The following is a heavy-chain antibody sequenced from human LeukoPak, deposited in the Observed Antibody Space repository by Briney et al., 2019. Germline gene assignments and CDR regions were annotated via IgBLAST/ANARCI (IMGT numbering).Heavy chain of an antibody. Sequence: SETLSLTCTVSGGSISSSSYYWGWIRQPPGKGLEWIGSIYYSGSTYYNPSLKRRVTISVDTSKHQFSLKLSSVTAADTAVYYCARDHCSSTSCYYYYMDVWDKGTTVTVSS. J-gene: IGHJ6*03. CDR1: GGSISSSSYY. D-gene: IGHD2-2*01. V-gene: IGHV4-39*07. CDR3: ARDHCSSTSCYYYYMDV. CDR2: IYYSGST.